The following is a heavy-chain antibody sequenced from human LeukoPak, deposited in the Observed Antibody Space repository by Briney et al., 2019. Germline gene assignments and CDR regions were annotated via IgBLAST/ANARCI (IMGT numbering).Heavy chain of an antibody. D-gene: IGHD6-13*01. CDR2: ISAYNGNT. J-gene: IGHJ4*02. V-gene: IGHV1-18*01. CDR3: ARESRYSSSWYFDY. CDR1: GYTFTSYG. Sequence: ASVKVSCKASGYTFTSYGISWVRQAPGQGLEWMGWISAYNGNTNYAQKLQGRVTMTTDTSTSTAYMELRNLRSDDTAVYYCARESRYSSSWYFDYWGQGTLVTVSS.